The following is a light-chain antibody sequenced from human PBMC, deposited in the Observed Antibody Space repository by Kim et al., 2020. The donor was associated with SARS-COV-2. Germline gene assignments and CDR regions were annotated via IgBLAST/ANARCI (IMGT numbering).Light chain of an antibody. J-gene: IGLJ3*02. Sequence: QSVLTQPPSASGSPGQSVTISCSGTNSNIGSYYVYWYQQFPGTAPKLLIFKTKQRPSGIPARFSGSKSGTSASLVISGLRSEDEADYYCAAWYESPSRWVFGGGTHLTAL. V-gene: IGLV1-47*01. CDR3: AAWYESPSRWV. CDR1: NSNIGSYY. CDR2: KTK.